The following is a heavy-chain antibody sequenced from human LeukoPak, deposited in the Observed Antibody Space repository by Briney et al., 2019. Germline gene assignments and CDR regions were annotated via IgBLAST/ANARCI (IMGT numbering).Heavy chain of an antibody. V-gene: IGHV1-3*01. CDR1: GYTFTTYA. CDR3: ASPYPGIAAAGNSYYYGMDV. Sequence: ASVKVSCKTSGYTFTTYAIHWVRQAPGERAEWMGWINAGNGNTQFSQKFQGRVTITRDTSASTAYMELSSLRSEDTAVYYCASPYPGIAAAGNSYYYGMDVWGQGTTVTVSS. J-gene: IGHJ6*02. CDR2: INAGNGNT. D-gene: IGHD6-13*01.